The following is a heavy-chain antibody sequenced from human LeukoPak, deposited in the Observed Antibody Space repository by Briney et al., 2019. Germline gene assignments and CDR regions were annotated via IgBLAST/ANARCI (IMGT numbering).Heavy chain of an antibody. D-gene: IGHD2-2*01. V-gene: IGHV3-23*01. J-gene: IGHJ4*02. CDR2: ISGSGGST. CDR3: AKDGLNIVVVPAADFDY. Sequence: SGGSLRLSCAASGFTFSSYAMSWVRQAPGKGLEWVSAISGSGGSTYYADSVKGRFTISRDNSKNTLYLQMNSLRAEDTAVYYCAKDGLNIVVVPAADFDYWGQGTLVTVSS. CDR1: GFTFSSYA.